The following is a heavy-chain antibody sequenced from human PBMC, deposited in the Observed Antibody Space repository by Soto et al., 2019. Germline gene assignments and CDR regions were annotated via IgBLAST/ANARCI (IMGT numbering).Heavy chain of an antibody. J-gene: IGHJ4*02. D-gene: IGHD3-22*01. V-gene: IGHV3-72*01. CDR2: TRNKANSYTT. Sequence: GGSLRLSCAASGFTFSDHYMDWVRQAPGKGLEWVGRTRNKANSYTTGYAASVKGRFTISRDDSKNSLYLQMNSLKTEDTAVYYCARAGDSTGYSLGYYWGQGTPVTVSS. CDR3: ARAGDSTGYSLGYY. CDR1: GFTFSDHY.